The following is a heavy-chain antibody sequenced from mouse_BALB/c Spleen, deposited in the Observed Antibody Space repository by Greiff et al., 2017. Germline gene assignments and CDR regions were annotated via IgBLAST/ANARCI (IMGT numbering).Heavy chain of an antibody. CDR2: INPGSSTI. Sequence: EVKLLESGGGLVQPGGSLNLSCAASGFDFSRYWMSWARQAPGKGQEWIGEINPGSSTINYTPSLKDKFIISRDNAKNTLYLQMSKVRSEDTALYYCARREKLSRDYYAMDYWGQGTSVTVSS. CDR3: ARREKLSRDYYAMDY. V-gene: IGHV4-2*02. J-gene: IGHJ4*01. D-gene: IGHD1-1*02. CDR1: GFDFSRYW.